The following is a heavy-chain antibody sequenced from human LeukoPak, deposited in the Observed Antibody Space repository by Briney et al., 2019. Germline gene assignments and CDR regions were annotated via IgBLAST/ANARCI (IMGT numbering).Heavy chain of an antibody. Sequence: SETLSLTCTVSGSSISSSSYHWGWIRQPPGKGLEWIGYIYYSGSTNYNPSLKSRVTIPVDTSKNQLSLKLSSVTAADTAVYYCARQMDTAMVTGHYYYYMDVWGKGTTVTVSS. J-gene: IGHJ6*03. V-gene: IGHV4-61*05. CDR1: GSSISSSSYH. CDR2: IYYSGST. CDR3: ARQMDTAMVTGHYYYYMDV. D-gene: IGHD5-18*01.